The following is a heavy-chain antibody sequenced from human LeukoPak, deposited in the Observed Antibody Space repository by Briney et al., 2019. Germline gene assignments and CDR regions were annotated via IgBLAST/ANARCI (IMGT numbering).Heavy chain of an antibody. CDR3: ARKWSGWSFDY. Sequence: GGSLRLSCAASGFTFSDNYMSWIRQAPGKGLEWVSYISSSGSSIYYADSVKGRFTISRDNAKNSLYLQMDSLRAEDTAVYCCARKWSGWSFDYWGQGTLVTVSS. CDR2: ISSSGSSI. V-gene: IGHV3-11*01. CDR1: GFTFSDNY. J-gene: IGHJ4*02. D-gene: IGHD6-19*01.